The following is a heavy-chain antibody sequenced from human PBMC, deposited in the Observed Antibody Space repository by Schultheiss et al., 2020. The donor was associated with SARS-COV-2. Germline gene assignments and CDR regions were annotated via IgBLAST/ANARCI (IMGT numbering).Heavy chain of an antibody. CDR3: ATGLVVMNELGY. D-gene: IGHD2-21*01. CDR2: IWSDGSNK. V-gene: IGHV3-33*01. CDR1: GFILSRYG. J-gene: IGHJ4*02. Sequence: GGSLRLSCAASGFILSRYGMHWVRQAPGKGLEWVAVIWSDGSNKNFADSVKGRFTISRDNSKNTLYLQMNSLRAEDTAVYYCATGLVVMNELGYWGQGTLVTVSS.